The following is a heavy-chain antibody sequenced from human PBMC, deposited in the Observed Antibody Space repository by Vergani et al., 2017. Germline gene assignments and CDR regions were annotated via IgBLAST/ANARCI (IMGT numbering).Heavy chain of an antibody. V-gene: IGHV4-34*01. CDR1: GGSFSGYY. Sequence: QVQLQQWGAGLLKPSETLSLTCAVYGGSFSGYYWSWIRQPPGKGLEWIGEINHSGSTNYNPSLKSRVTISVDTSKNQFSLKLSSVTAADTAVYYCARDPVVPAPYNWFDPWGQGTLVTVSS. CDR2: INHSGST. J-gene: IGHJ5*02. D-gene: IGHD2-2*01. CDR3: ARDPVVPAPYNWFDP.